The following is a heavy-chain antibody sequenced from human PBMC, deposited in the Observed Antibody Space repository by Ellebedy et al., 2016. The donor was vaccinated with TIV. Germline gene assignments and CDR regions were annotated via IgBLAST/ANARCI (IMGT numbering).Heavy chain of an antibody. V-gene: IGHV3-23*01. Sequence: GESLKISCAASGFTFSSYAMSWVRQAPGKGLEWVSVITGSGDYTYYADSVKGRFTISRDNSKNTLYLQMNSLRAEDMAVYSCAKAPTGYSPYYFDYWGQGTLVTVSS. CDR1: GFTFSSYA. D-gene: IGHD3-9*01. CDR2: ITGSGDYT. CDR3: AKAPTGYSPYYFDY. J-gene: IGHJ4*02.